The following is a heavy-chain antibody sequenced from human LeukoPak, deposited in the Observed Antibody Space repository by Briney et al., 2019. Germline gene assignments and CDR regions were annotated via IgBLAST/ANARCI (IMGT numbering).Heavy chain of an antibody. CDR1: GFTFSSYE. D-gene: IGHD3-10*01. Sequence: GGSLRLSCAASGFTFSSYEMNWVRQAPGKGLEWVSYISSSGSTIYYADSVKGRFTISRDNAKNSLYLQMNSLRAEDTAVYYCAGQETYYYGSGSYYFDYWGQGTLVTVSS. CDR3: AGQETYYYGSGSYYFDY. CDR2: ISSSGSTI. J-gene: IGHJ4*02. V-gene: IGHV3-48*03.